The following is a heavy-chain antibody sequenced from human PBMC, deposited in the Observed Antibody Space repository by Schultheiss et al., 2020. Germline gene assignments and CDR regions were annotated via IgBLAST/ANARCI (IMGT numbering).Heavy chain of an antibody. D-gene: IGHD1-7*01. J-gene: IGHJ4*02. CDR2: IYYSGST. V-gene: IGHV4-59*12. CDR1: GGSFSGYY. CDR3: ARRTRYGFDY. Sequence: SETLSLTCAVYGGSFSGYYWSWIRQPPGKGLEWIGYIYYSGSTNYNPSLKSRVTISVDKSKNQFSLKLSSVTAADTAVYYCARRTRYGFDYWGQGTLVTVSS.